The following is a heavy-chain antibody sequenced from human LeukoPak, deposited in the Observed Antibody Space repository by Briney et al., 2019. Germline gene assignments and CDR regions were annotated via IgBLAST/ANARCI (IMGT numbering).Heavy chain of an antibody. CDR2: ISGSGGST. Sequence: PGGTLRLSCAASGFTFSSYGMSWVRQAPGKGLEWVSAISGSGGSTYYADSVKGRFTIPRDNSKNTLYLQMNSLRAEDTAVYYCALIMGTVVEYYGSGSYKDWFDPWGQGTLVTVSS. CDR1: GFTFSSYG. V-gene: IGHV3-23*01. D-gene: IGHD3-10*01. CDR3: ALIMGTVVEYYGSGSYKDWFDP. J-gene: IGHJ5*02.